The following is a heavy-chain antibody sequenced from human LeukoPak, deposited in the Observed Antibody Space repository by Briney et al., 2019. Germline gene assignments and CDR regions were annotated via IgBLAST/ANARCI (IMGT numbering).Heavy chain of an antibody. CDR2: IYHSGST. V-gene: IGHV4-38-2*02. Sequence: PSETLSLTCTVSGYSISSGYYWGWIRQPPGKGLEWIGSIYHSGSTFYNPSLKSRVTMSVDTSKNQFSLKLTSVTAADTAVYYCARRDSSSWYFWDYWGQGTLVTVSS. J-gene: IGHJ4*02. CDR3: ARRDSSSWYFWDY. D-gene: IGHD6-13*01. CDR1: GYSISSGYY.